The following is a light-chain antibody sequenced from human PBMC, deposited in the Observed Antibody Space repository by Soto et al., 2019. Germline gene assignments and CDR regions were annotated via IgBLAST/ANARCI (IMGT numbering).Light chain of an antibody. V-gene: IGLV1-47*01. CDR3: AAWDDSLSGWV. CDR2: RNN. CDR1: SSNIGTNY. Sequence: QSVLTQPPSASGTPGQRGTISCSGSSSNIGTNYVYWYQHLPGTAPKLLIYRNNQRPSGVPDRFSGSKSGTSASLAISGLRSEDEADYYCAAWDDSLSGWVFGGGTKLTVL. J-gene: IGLJ3*02.